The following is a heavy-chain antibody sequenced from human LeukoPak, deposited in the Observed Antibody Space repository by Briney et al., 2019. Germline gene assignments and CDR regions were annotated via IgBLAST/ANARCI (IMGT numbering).Heavy chain of an antibody. D-gene: IGHD6-19*01. Sequence: SETLSLTCTVSGGSISSSSYYWGWIRQPPGKGLEWIGSIYYSGSTYYNPSLKSRVTISVDTSKNQFSLKLSSVTAADTAVYYCARSVSWPSSGWDRFDYWGQGTLVTVSS. V-gene: IGHV4-39*01. CDR2: IYYSGST. CDR1: GGSISSSSYY. J-gene: IGHJ4*02. CDR3: ARSVSWPSSGWDRFDY.